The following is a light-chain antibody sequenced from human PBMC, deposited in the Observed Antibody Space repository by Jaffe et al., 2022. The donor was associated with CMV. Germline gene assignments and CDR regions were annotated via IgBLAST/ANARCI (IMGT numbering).Light chain of an antibody. CDR1: QSVGSY. Sequence: EIVLTQSPATLSLSPGERATLSCRASQSVGSYLAWFQQRPGQAPRLLIYDAFSRATGIPARFSGSGSGTDFTLTISSLEPEDFAVYYCQQRSNWPPRVTFGPGTKVDIK. CDR2: DAF. J-gene: IGKJ3*01. CDR3: QQRSNWPPRVT. V-gene: IGKV3-11*01.